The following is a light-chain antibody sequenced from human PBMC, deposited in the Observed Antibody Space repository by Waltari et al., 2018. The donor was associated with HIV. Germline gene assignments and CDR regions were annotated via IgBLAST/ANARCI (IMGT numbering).Light chain of an antibody. Sequence: QSVLTQPPSASGTPGQRVSISCSGSSPNIGSNIVNWYQQLPGTAPKLLIYSNNERPSGFPDRVSGSKSGTSASLAISGRQSEDEADYYCAAWDDSLNAWVFGGGTKLTVL. CDR3: AAWDDSLNAWV. CDR2: SNN. CDR1: SPNIGSNI. V-gene: IGLV1-44*01. J-gene: IGLJ3*02.